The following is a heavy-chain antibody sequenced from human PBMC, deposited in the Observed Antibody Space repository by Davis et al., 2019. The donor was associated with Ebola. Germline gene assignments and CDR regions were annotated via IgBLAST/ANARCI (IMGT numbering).Heavy chain of an antibody. CDR1: GGSISSYY. CDR3: ASLTVAGTGNDC. J-gene: IGHJ4*02. Sequence: MPSETLSLTCTVSGGSISSYYWSWIRQPPGKGLEWIGYIYYSGSTYYNPSLKSRVTISVDTSKNQFPLKLSSVTAADTAVYYCASLTVAGTGNDCWGQGTLVTVSS. V-gene: IGHV4-59*04. D-gene: IGHD6-19*01. CDR2: IYYSGST.